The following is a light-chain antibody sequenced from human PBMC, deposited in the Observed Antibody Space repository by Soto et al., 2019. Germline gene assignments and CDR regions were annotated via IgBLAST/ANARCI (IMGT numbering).Light chain of an antibody. CDR1: SSKIGNSY. CDR2: ENN. Sequence: QSVLTQPPSGSAAPGQKVTISCSGSSSKIGNSYVSWYQQIPGTAPKLLIYENNKRPSGIPDRFSGSRSGTSATLGITGLQTGDEADYYCGTWDSSLSAEVFGGGTKLTVL. V-gene: IGLV1-51*02. J-gene: IGLJ2*01. CDR3: GTWDSSLSAEV.